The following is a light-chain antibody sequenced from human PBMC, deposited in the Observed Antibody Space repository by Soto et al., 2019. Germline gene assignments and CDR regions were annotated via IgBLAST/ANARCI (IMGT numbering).Light chain of an antibody. CDR1: QSVSSN. V-gene: IGKV3-15*01. J-gene: IGKJ1*01. CDR3: QQYNNWPWT. CDR2: GAS. Sequence: EIVMTQSPDTLSVSPGERATLSCRASQSVSSNLAWYQQKPGQAPRLLIYGASTRATGIPARFSGSGSGTEFTLTISSLQSEDFAVYYCQQYNNWPWTVGQGTKVEIK.